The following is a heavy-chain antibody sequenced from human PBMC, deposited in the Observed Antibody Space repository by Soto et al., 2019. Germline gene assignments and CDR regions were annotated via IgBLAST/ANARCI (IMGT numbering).Heavy chain of an antibody. V-gene: IGHV6-1*01. D-gene: IGHD6-19*01. CDR2: TYYRSQWYS. Sequence: SQTLSLTCAISGDSVSSNIAAWNWNRQSPSRGLEWLGRTYYRSQWYSDYAISVKSRITISPDTCKHPFSLHLNSVTPEDTGVYYCVRGLAVVCDISGQGTMVTVSS. J-gene: IGHJ3*02. CDR1: GDSVSSNIAA. CDR3: VRGLAVVCDI.